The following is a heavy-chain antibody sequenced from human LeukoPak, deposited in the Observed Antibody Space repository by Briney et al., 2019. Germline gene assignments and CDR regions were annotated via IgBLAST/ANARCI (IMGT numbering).Heavy chain of an antibody. CDR2: IKSKTDGGTT. CDR3: TTGEDLDY. D-gene: IGHD2-15*01. V-gene: IGHV3-15*01. J-gene: IGHJ4*02. CDR1: GFTVNNAW. Sequence: EGSLRLSCAASGFTVNNAWMSWVRQAPGKGLEWVGRIKSKTDGGTTDYAAPLKGRFTIPRDDVKNTVYLQMNSLKTEDTAVYYCTTGEDLDYWGQGTLVTVSS.